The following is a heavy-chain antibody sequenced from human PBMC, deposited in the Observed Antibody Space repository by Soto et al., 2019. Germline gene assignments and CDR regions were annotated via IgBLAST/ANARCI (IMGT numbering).Heavy chain of an antibody. CDR3: ARACSSNSCYDVFDY. Sequence: SETLSLTCTVSGGSISSYYWNWIRQPAGKGLEWIGRIYTSGSTNYNPSLKSRVTMSVDTSKNQFSLKLSSVTAADTAVYYCARACSSNSCYDVFDYWGQGXLVTVYS. CDR1: GGSISSYY. V-gene: IGHV4-4*07. J-gene: IGHJ4*02. CDR2: IYTSGST. D-gene: IGHD2-2*01.